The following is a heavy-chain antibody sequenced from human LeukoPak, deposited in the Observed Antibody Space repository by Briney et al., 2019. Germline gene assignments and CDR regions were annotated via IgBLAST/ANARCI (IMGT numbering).Heavy chain of an antibody. CDR1: GYTVTREC. V-gene: IGHV1-2*02. Sequence: AEKVWCKAAGYTVTRECMPWGRQSPGQRLEWMGWINPNSGGTNYAQKFQGRVTMTRNTSISTAYMELSSLRSEDTAVYYCARVVSSGWSYWFDPWGQGTLVTVSS. J-gene: IGHJ5*02. CDR3: ARVVSSGWSYWFDP. CDR2: INPNSGGT. D-gene: IGHD6-19*01.